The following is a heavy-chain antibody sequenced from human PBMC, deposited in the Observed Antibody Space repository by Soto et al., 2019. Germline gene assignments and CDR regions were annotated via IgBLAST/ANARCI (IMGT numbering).Heavy chain of an antibody. V-gene: IGHV4-34*01. J-gene: IGHJ5*02. CDR2: INHSGST. Sequence: SETLSLTCAVYGGSFSGYYWSWIRQPPGKGLEWIGEINHSGSTNYNPSLKSRVTISVDTSKNQFSLKLSSVTAADTAVYYCARGYWFDPWGQGTLLTVSS. CDR1: GGSFSGYY. CDR3: ARGYWFDP.